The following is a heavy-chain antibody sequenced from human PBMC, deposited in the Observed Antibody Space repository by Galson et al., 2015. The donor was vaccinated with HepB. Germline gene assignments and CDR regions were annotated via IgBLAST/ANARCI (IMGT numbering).Heavy chain of an antibody. CDR2: INSDVNST. CDR3: ATSGDVVRGYGMDV. CDR1: GFTFSRSW. D-gene: IGHD3-10*01. Sequence: SLRLSCAASGFTFSRSWMHWVRQAPGKGLEWVSRINSDVNSTYADSVKGRFTISRDNAKNTLYLQMNSLRAEDTAVYYCATSGDVVRGYGMDVWGHGTTVIVSS. V-gene: IGHV3-74*01. J-gene: IGHJ6*02.